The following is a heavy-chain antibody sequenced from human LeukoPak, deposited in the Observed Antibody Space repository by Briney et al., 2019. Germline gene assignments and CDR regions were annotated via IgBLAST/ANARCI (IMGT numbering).Heavy chain of an antibody. J-gene: IGHJ3*02. Sequence: PGGSLRLSXAASGFTFSTHNMNWVRQAPGKGLEWVSSVSSSSNYIYYADSVKGRFTISRDNAENSLYLQMNSLRAEDTDVYYCARDVGASAPDAFDIWGQGTMVTVSS. D-gene: IGHD1-26*01. CDR2: VSSSSNYI. CDR3: ARDVGASAPDAFDI. V-gene: IGHV3-21*01. CDR1: GFTFSTHN.